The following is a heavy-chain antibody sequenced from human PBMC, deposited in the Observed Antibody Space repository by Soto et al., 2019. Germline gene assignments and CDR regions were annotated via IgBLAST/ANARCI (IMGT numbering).Heavy chain of an antibody. Sequence: ASVKVSCKASGYTFTSYAMHWVRQAPGRRLEWMGWINAGNGNTKYSQKFQGRVTITRDTSASTAYMELSSLRSEDTAVYYCARSFSGQLVRSWWFDPWGQGTLVTVSS. CDR3: ARSFSGQLVRSWWFDP. D-gene: IGHD6-13*01. V-gene: IGHV1-3*01. CDR2: INAGNGNT. CDR1: GYTFTSYA. J-gene: IGHJ5*02.